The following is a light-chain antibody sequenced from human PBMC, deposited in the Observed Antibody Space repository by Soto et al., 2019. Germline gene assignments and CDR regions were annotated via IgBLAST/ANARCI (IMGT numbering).Light chain of an antibody. CDR3: SSYTSSQAYV. J-gene: IGLJ1*01. CDR2: EVT. Sequence: QSVLTQPASVSGSPGQSITFSCTGTDSDVGGYNYVSWYQQHPGKAPKLMIFEVTNRPSGVSNRFSGSKSGNTASLTISGLQAEDEADYFCSSYTSSQAYVFGTGTKVTVL. V-gene: IGLV2-14*01. CDR1: DSDVGGYNY.